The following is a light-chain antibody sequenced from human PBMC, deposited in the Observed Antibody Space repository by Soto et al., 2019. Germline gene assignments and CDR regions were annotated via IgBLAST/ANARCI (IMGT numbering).Light chain of an antibody. CDR1: QSISSRY. CDR3: QQYDGSLLT. J-gene: IGKJ3*01. V-gene: IGKV3-20*01. CDR2: GAS. Sequence: EIVLTQSPATLSLSPGDRATLSCRASQSISSRYLVWYQHKPGQAPRLLIYGASTRDVGVPDRFKGSGSGTDFAYPSNSLEPGDFAVDFFQQYDGSLLTFGPGTKVDVK.